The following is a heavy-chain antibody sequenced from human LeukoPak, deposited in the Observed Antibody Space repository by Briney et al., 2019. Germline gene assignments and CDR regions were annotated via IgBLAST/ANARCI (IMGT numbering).Heavy chain of an antibody. J-gene: IGHJ4*02. V-gene: IGHV1-69*05. CDR2: IIPIFGTA. CDR1: GGTFSSYA. Sequence: ASVKVSCKASGGTFSSYAISWVRQAPGQGLEWMGGIIPIFGTANYAQKFQGRVTITTDESTSAAYMELSSLRSEDTAVYYCARDGNRVAGVYWGQGTLVTVSS. D-gene: IGHD6-19*01. CDR3: ARDGNRVAGVY.